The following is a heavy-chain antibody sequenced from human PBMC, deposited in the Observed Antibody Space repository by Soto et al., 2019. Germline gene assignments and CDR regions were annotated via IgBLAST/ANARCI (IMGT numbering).Heavy chain of an antibody. J-gene: IGHJ4*02. D-gene: IGHD3-3*01. CDR3: AKTYYDFWSGYYGFDY. CDR1: GFTFSSYA. CDR2: ISGSGGST. Sequence: GGSLRLSCAASGFTFSSYAMSWVRQAPGKGLEWVSAISGSGGSTYYADSVKGRFTISRDNSKNTLYLQMNSLRAEDTAVYYCAKTYYDFWSGYYGFDYWGQGTLVTVSS. V-gene: IGHV3-23*01.